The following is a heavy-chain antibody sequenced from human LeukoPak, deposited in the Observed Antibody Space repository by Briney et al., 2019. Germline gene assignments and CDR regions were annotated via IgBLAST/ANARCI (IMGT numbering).Heavy chain of an antibody. CDR3: ARDAQTYYYDSSGYSSFDY. CDR2: ISAYNGNT. D-gene: IGHD3-22*01. CDR1: GYTFTSYG. V-gene: IGHV1-18*01. J-gene: IGHJ4*02. Sequence: ASVNVSCKASGYTFTSYGISWVRQAPGQGLEWMGWISAYNGNTNYAQKLQGRVTMTTDTSTSTAYMELRSLRSDDTAVYYCARDAQTYYYDSSGYSSFDYWGQGTLVTVSS.